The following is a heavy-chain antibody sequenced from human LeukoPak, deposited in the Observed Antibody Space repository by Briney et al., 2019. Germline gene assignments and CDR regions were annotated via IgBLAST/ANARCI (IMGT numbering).Heavy chain of an antibody. D-gene: IGHD3-3*01. CDR3: ARDAHITTFGVVTRTNVFDI. V-gene: IGHV3-7*01. CDR2: IKQDGSEK. CDR1: GFTFSNYW. J-gene: IGHJ3*02. Sequence: PGGSLRLSCAASGFTFSNYWMTWVRQAPGKGLEWVANIKQDGSEKYYVDSVKGRFTISRDNAKNSLYLQMNSLTAEDTAVYYCARDAHITTFGVVTRTNVFDIWGQGKVVTVSS.